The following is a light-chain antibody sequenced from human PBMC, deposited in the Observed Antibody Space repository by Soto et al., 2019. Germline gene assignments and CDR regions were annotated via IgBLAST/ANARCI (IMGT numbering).Light chain of an antibody. V-gene: IGKV1-5*03. CDR3: QQYNSYPHT. J-gene: IGKJ2*01. Sequence: DIQMTQYPSTLSASVGDRVTITCRASQSISSWLAWYQQKPGKAPKLLIYKASSSQSGVPSRFSGSGSGTEFTLTISSLQPDDFETYFCQQYNSYPHTFGQGTKLEI. CDR1: QSISSW. CDR2: KAS.